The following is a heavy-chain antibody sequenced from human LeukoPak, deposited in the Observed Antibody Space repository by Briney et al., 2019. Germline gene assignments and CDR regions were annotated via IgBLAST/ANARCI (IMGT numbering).Heavy chain of an antibody. V-gene: IGHV3-7*01. CDR3: ARAAGDSPPYYYYMDV. CDR1: GFTLSTYW. D-gene: IGHD3-10*01. CDR2: IKQDGREK. Sequence: GGSLRLSCAASGFTLSTYWMTWVRQAPGKGLEGVANIKQDGREKFHVDPVKGRFTISRDSAKNSLYLQMNSLRAEDTAVYYCARAAGDSPPYYYYMDVWGKGTTVTVSS. J-gene: IGHJ6*03.